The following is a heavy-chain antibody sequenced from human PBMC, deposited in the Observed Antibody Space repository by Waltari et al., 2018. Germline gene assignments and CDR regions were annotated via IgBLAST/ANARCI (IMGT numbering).Heavy chain of an antibody. CDR1: GGTFSSYA. D-gene: IGHD1-26*01. Sequence: QVQLVQSGAEVKKPGSSVKVSCKASGGTFSSYAISWVRQAPGQGLEWMGGIIPSFGTANYAQKFQGRVTITTDESTSTAYMELSSLRSEDTAVYYCARGGGSYPREYERDAFDIWGQGTMVTVSS. CDR2: IIPSFGTA. CDR3: ARGGGSYPREYERDAFDI. J-gene: IGHJ3*02. V-gene: IGHV1-69*05.